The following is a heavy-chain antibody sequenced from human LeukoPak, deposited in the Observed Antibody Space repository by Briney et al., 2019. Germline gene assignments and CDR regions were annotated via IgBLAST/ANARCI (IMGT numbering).Heavy chain of an antibody. J-gene: IGHJ5*02. CDR2: IIPFLGEV. V-gene: IGHV1-69*04. CDR3: SPCGHAYDWFGP. D-gene: IGHD5-12*01. CDR1: GATLNIGHA. Sequence: GASAKVSCKAFGATLNIGHAFIWARQAPGQGLQWMGRIIPFLGEVNYAQNFQGRVSFTADKSTATMYMEMKSLRLDDTAIYYCSPCGHAYDWFGPWGQGTLVTVSS.